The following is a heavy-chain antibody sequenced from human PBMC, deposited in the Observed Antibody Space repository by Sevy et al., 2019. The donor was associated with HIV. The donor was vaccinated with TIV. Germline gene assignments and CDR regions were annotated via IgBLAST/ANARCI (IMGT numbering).Heavy chain of an antibody. CDR2: ISGSYNST. Sequence: GGSLRLSCAASGFTFSIYAMSWVRQAPGKGLEWVSGISGSYNSTYYADSVKGRFTISRDNSKNTLYLQMNSLRAEDTAVYYCAKDLYYDTSIFDYWGQGTLVTVSS. D-gene: IGHD3-22*01. V-gene: IGHV3-23*01. CDR3: AKDLYYDTSIFDY. J-gene: IGHJ4*02. CDR1: GFTFSIYA.